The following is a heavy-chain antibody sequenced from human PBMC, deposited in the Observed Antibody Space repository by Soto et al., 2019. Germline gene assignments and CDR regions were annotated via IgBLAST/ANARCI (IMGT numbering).Heavy chain of an antibody. CDR1: GFTFSSYA. J-gene: IGHJ4*02. CDR3: ANGCGGTCYSRIHY. CDR2: ISDSGGST. Sequence: EVQLLESGGGLVQPGGSLRLSCAASGFTFSSYAMSWVRQAPGKGLEWVSGISDSGGSTYYADSVKGRFTISRDNSKNPLYLQMNSLRAEDTAVYYGANGCGGTCYSRIHYWGQGTLVTVSS. D-gene: IGHD2-15*01. V-gene: IGHV3-23*01.